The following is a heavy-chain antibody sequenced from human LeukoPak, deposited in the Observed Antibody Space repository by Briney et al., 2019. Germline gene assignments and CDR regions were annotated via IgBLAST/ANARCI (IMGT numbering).Heavy chain of an antibody. Sequence: GGSLRLSCAASGFTFSSYAMGWVRQAPGKGLEWVSAISGSGGSTYYADSVKGRFTISRDNSKNTLYLQVNSLRAEDTAVYYCAKTVGYWHGDAYYFDYWGQGTLVTVSS. V-gene: IGHV3-23*01. D-gene: IGHD4-17*01. CDR2: ISGSGGST. J-gene: IGHJ4*02. CDR1: GFTFSSYA. CDR3: AKTVGYWHGDAYYFDY.